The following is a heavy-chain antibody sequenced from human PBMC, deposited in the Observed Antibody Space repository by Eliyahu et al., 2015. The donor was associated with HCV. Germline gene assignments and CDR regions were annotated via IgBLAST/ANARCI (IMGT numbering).Heavy chain of an antibody. CDR1: GFPFSDSW. CDR3: ARGHTTLAP. J-gene: IGHJ5*02. Sequence: DVQLVESGGGLVQPGGSLRLSCAVSGFPFSDSWMTWVRQAPGKGLEWVANIKPDGSGRYYVDSVQGRFTISRDNPKNSLYLQMSSLRVEDTAVYFCARGHTTLAPGGQGTLVTVSS. CDR2: IKPDGSGR. D-gene: IGHD1-1*01. V-gene: IGHV3-7*05.